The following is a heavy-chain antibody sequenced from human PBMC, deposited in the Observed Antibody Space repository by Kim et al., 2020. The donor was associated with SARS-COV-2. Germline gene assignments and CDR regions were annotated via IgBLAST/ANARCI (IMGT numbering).Heavy chain of an antibody. CDR1: GYTFITYA. D-gene: IGHD4-17*01. J-gene: IGHJ4*02. V-gene: IGHV1-3*01. CDR3: AREYGDSRGYYFDY. Sequence: ASVKVSCKASGYTFITYAINWLRQAPGQRLEWVGWMNPDSGNTMYSQSLQGRVSLTRDASANLAYMELSSLRAEDTAVYYCAREYGDSRGYYFDYWGQGTLVTVSS. CDR2: MNPDSGNT.